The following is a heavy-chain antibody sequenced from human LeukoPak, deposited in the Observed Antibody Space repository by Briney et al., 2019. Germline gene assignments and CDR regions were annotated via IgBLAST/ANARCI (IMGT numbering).Heavy chain of an antibody. CDR3: AKQMDHVHSSSWWWGFDY. J-gene: IGHJ4*02. CDR2: IFYDGSHK. Sequence: GTSLRLSCAASGFNFFTYAMHWVRQAPGKGLEWVAAIFYDGSHKYYADPVKGRFAISRHNSKNTVYLQVNSLRAEDTAVYYCAKQMDHVHSSSWWWGFDYWGQGTLVTVSS. D-gene: IGHD6-13*01. V-gene: IGHV3-30*18. CDR1: GFNFFTYA.